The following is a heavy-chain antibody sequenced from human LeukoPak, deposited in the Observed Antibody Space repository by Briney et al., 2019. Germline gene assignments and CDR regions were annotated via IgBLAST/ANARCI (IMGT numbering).Heavy chain of an antibody. V-gene: IGHV4-39*01. CDR1: GGSISSSSYY. CDR2: IYYSGST. J-gene: IGHJ4*02. D-gene: IGHD1-26*01. Sequence: SETLSLTSTVSGGSISSSSYYWGWIRQPPGKGLEWIGSIYYSGSTYYNPSVKSRITISVDTSKNQFSLKLSSVTAADTAVYYCARLEWVLFLYYFDYWGQGTLVTVSS. CDR3: ARLEWVLFLYYFDY.